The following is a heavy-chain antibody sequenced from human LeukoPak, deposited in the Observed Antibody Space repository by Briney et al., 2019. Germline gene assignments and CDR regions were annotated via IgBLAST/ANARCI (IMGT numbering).Heavy chain of an antibody. D-gene: IGHD3-10*01. J-gene: IGHJ5*02. CDR3: ARGWYYYGSGPLFDP. V-gene: IGHV1-46*01. CDR1: GGTFSSYA. CDR2: INPSGGST. Sequence: ASVKVSCKASGGTFSSYAISWVRQAPGQGLEWMGIINPSGGSTSYAQKFQGRVTMTRDTSTSTVYMELSSLRSEDTAVYYCARGWYYYGSGPLFDPWGQGTLVTVSS.